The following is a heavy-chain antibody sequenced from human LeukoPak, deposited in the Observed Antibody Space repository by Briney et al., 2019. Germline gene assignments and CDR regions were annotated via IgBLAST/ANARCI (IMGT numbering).Heavy chain of an antibody. CDR2: IRYTSET. D-gene: IGHD3-10*01. CDR1: GFILSQYG. CDR3: ARVYGGDAFDI. V-gene: IGHV3-48*01. Sequence: GGSLRLSCAASGFILSQYGFNWVRQAPGKGLEWVSHIRYTSETFYADSVKGRFTISRDNSKNTLYLQMNSLRAEDTAVYYCARVYGGDAFDIWGQGTMVTVSS. J-gene: IGHJ3*02.